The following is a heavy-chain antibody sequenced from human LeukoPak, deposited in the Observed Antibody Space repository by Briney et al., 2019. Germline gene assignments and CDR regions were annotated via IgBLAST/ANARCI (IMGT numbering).Heavy chain of an antibody. CDR3: ARVEQDYYDSSGYFDYFDY. CDR2: IYPGDSDT. V-gene: IGHV5-51*01. D-gene: IGHD3-22*01. J-gene: IGHJ4*02. Sequence: GESLKISCKGSGYSFTSYWIGWVRQMPGKGLEWMGIIYPGDSDTRYSPSFQGQVTISADKSISTAHLQWSSLKASDTAMYYCARVEQDYYDSSGYFDYFDYWGQGTLVTVSS. CDR1: GYSFTSYW.